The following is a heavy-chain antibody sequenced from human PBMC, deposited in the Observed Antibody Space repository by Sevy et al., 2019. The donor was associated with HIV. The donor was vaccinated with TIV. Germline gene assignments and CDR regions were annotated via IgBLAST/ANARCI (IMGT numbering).Heavy chain of an antibody. D-gene: IGHD3-10*01. CDR2: INPSGGST. CDR1: GYTFTSYY. Sequence: ASVKVSCKASGYTFTSYYMHWVRQAPGQGLEWMGIINPSGGSTSYAQKFQGRVTMTSDTSTSTVYMELSSLRSEDTAVYYCARADYGSGSYSPYYYYYYGMDVWGQGTTVTVSS. V-gene: IGHV1-46*01. CDR3: ARADYGSGSYSPYYYYYYGMDV. J-gene: IGHJ6*02.